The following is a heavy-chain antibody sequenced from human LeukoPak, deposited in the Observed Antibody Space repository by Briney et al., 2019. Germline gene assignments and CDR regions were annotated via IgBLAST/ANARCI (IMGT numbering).Heavy chain of an antibody. Sequence: SETLSLTCTVSGGSTSSGDYYWSWIRQPPGNGLEWIGYIFSSGSTYYNPSLKSRVTISVDTSKNQFSLKLTSVTAADTAVYYCARGYSPYPFDYWGQGTLVTVSS. CDR1: GGSTSSGDYY. CDR2: IFSSGST. V-gene: IGHV4-30-4*08. J-gene: IGHJ4*02. D-gene: IGHD2-15*01. CDR3: ARGYSPYPFDY.